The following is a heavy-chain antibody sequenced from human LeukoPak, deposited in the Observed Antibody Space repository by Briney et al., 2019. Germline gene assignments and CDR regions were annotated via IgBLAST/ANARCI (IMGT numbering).Heavy chain of an antibody. V-gene: IGHV3-7*01. CDR2: IKNDGAVK. Sequence: GGSLRLSCEASGFPFGSYVMSWVRQAPGKGLEWVANIKNDGAVKNYVDSVKGRFTISRDNAKNSLYLQMNSLRAEDTAVYYCAKDSYSKGDFWGQGVLVTVSS. CDR1: GFPFGSYV. J-gene: IGHJ4*02. CDR3: AKDSYSKGDF. D-gene: IGHD6-13*01.